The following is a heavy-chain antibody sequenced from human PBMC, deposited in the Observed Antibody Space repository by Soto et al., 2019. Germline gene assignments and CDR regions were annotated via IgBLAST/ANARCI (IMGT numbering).Heavy chain of an antibody. D-gene: IGHD4-17*01. J-gene: IGHJ6*02. CDR3: AKDLNDYGDSHYGMDV. CDR1: GFTFSSYG. V-gene: IGHV3-30*18. CDR2: ISYDGSNK. Sequence: PGGSLRLSCAASGFTFSSYGMHWVRQAPGKGLEWVAVISYDGSNKYYADSVKGRFTISRDNSKNTLYLQMNSLRAEDTAVYYCAKDLNDYGDSHYGMDVWGQTTTVTVSS.